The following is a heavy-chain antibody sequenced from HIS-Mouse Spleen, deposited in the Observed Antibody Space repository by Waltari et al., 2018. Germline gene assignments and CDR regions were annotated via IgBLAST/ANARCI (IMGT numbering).Heavy chain of an antibody. CDR2: ISYDGSNK. J-gene: IGHJ4*02. CDR3: AKLRRRSY. Sequence: VQPVESEGGVVPPGGSSWLSCVASVFALRRYGMHWVRQAPGKGLEWVAVISYDGSNKYYADSVKGRFTISRDNSKNTLYLQMNSLRAEDTAVYYCAKLRRRSYWGQGTLVTVSS. V-gene: IGHV3-30*18. D-gene: IGHD2-15*01. CDR1: VFALRRYG.